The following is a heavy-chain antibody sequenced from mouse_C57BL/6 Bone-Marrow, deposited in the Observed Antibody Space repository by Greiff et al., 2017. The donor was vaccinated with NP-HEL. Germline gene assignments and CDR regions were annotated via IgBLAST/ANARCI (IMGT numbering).Heavy chain of an antibody. CDR3: ARSPSYYSNYNYAMDY. CDR1: GFSLSTSGMG. D-gene: IGHD2-5*01. Sequence: QVTLKESGPGILQSSQTLSLTCSFSGFSLSTSGMGVSWIRQPSGKGLEWLAHIYWDDDKRYNTSLKSRLTISKDTSRNQVFLKITSVDTADTATYYCARSPSYYSNYNYAMDYWGQGTSVTVSS. V-gene: IGHV8-12*01. J-gene: IGHJ4*01. CDR2: IYWDDDK.